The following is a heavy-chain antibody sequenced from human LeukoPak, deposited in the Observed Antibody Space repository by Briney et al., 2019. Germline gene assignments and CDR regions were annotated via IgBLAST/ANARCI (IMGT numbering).Heavy chain of an antibody. CDR3: AELGITMIGGV. V-gene: IGHV3-23*01. J-gene: IGHJ6*04. CDR2: ISGSGGGT. CDR1: GFSFNSYA. D-gene: IGHD3-10*02. Sequence: GGSLRLSCAASGFSFNSYAMTWVRQAPGKGLEWVSAISGSGGGTYFADSVKGRFTISRDNAKNSLYLQMNSLRAEDTAVYYCAELGITMIGGVWGKGTTVTISS.